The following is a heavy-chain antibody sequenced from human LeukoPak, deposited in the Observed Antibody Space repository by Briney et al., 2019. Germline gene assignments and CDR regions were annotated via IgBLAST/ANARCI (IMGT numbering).Heavy chain of an antibody. CDR2: MNPNSGNT. Sequence: ASVKVSCKASGYTFTSYDINWVRQATGQGLEWMGWMNPNSGNTGYAQKFQGRVTMTRDTSISTAYMELSRLRSDDTAVYYCARDSIPYYYDSSAAVDYWGQGTLVTVSS. V-gene: IGHV1-8*01. CDR3: ARDSIPYYYDSSAAVDY. J-gene: IGHJ4*02. D-gene: IGHD3-22*01. CDR1: GYTFTSYD.